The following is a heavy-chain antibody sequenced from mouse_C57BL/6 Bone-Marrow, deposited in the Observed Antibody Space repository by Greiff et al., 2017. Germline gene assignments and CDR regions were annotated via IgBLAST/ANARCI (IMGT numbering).Heavy chain of an antibody. CDR1: GYTFTDYY. V-gene: IGHV1-76*01. D-gene: IGHD1-1*01. CDR2: IYPGSGNT. Sequence: VKLQQSGAELVRPGASVKLSCKASGYTFTDYYINWVKQRPGQGLEWIARIYPGSGNTYYNEKFKGKATLTAEKSSSTAYMQLSSLTSEDSAVXFCARLRYYGSSSYFDYWGQGTTLTVSS. J-gene: IGHJ2*01. CDR3: ARLRYYGSSSYFDY.